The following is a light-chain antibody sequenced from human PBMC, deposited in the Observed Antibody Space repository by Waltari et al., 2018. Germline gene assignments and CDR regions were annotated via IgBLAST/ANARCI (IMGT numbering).Light chain of an antibody. CDR3: CSYAGSSTSVV. CDR1: SSDVGHYNL. J-gene: IGLJ2*01. CDR2: EGS. Sequence: QSALTQPASVSGSPGQSITISCTGTSSDVGHYNLVSWFQQHPGKAPKRMIYEGSKRHSGVSKRFAGSKSGHTACLTIAGRQAEDEADYCCCSYAGSSTSVVCGGGTKRTVL. V-gene: IGLV2-23*01.